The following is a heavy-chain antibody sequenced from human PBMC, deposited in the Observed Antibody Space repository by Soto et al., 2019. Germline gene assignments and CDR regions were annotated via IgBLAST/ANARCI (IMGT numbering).Heavy chain of an antibody. Sequence: WGSLRLSCSVSGFIFSSYDMSWGRQAPGKGLEWVSTILVGGSAHYEDSVKGRFTISRDTSKNTVYLQMNSLTAGDTAFYYCAKATATSGGAFEIYGQGTMVTVSS. V-gene: IGHV3-23*01. CDR3: AKATATSGGAFEI. CDR2: ILVGGSA. J-gene: IGHJ3*02. CDR1: GFIFSSYD. D-gene: IGHD1-1*01.